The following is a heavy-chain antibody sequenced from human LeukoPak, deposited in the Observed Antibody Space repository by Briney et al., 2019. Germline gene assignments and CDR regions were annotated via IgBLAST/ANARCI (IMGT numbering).Heavy chain of an antibody. V-gene: IGHV3-48*03. CDR3: ARVRGGYYLDY. Sequence: QAGGSLRLSCAASGFTFSSYEMNWVRQAPGKGLEWVSYISNTGTTIYYADSVKGRFTISRDNAKNSLYLQMNSLRAEDTAVYFCARVRGGYYLDYWGQGTLVTVSS. J-gene: IGHJ4*02. CDR2: ISNTGTTI. CDR1: GFTFSSYE. D-gene: IGHD5-24*01.